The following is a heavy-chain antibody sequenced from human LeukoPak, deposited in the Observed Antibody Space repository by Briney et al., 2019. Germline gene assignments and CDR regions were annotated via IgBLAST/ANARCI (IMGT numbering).Heavy chain of an antibody. D-gene: IGHD2/OR15-2a*01. V-gene: IGHV4-39*01. CDR2: IYYSGST. J-gene: IGHJ4*02. Sequence: PSETLSLTCTVSGGSISSSSYYWGWIRQPPGKGLEWIGSIYYSGSTYYNPSLKSRVTISVDTSKNQFSLKLSSVTAADTAVYYCARDYFSATDFDYWGQGTLVTVSS. CDR3: ARDYFSATDFDY. CDR1: GGSISSSSYY.